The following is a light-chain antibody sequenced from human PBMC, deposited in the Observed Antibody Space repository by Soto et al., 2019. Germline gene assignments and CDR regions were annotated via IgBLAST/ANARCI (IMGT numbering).Light chain of an antibody. V-gene: IGLV2-14*03. CDR1: SSVVGGYNF. Sequence: QSVLTQPASVSGSPGQSITISCTGTSSVVGGYNFVSWYQHHPGKAPKLMIYDVNGRPSGVSDRFSGSKSGDTASLTISGLQAEDEADYYCSSYTSGSTLVFGTGTKVTVL. CDR3: SSYTSGSTLV. J-gene: IGLJ1*01. CDR2: DVN.